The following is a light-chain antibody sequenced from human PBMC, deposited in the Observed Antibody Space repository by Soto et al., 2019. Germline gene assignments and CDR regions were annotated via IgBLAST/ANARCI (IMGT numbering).Light chain of an antibody. CDR1: QSIASSY. CDR3: QQFSRPPLT. Sequence: EIGLTQSPGTLSLSPGERATLSCRASQSIASSYLAWYQQKPGQPPRLLLYRTFNRATGIPDRSSGSGSGTDFTLTISRLEPEDFAVYFCQQFSRPPLTFGGGNKVEL. CDR2: RTF. J-gene: IGKJ4*01. V-gene: IGKV3-20*01.